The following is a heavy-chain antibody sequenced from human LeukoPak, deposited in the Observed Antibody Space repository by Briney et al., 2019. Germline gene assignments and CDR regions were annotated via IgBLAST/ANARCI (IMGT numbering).Heavy chain of an antibody. D-gene: IGHD3-10*01. CDR3: ARRCSVVRGFDY. Sequence: SETLSLTCAVYGGSFSGYYWSWIRQPPGKGLEWIGEINHSGSTNYNPSLKSRVTISVDTSKNQFSLKLSSVTAADTAVYHCARRCSVVRGFDYWGQGTLVTVSS. J-gene: IGHJ4*02. CDR1: GGSFSGYY. CDR2: INHSGST. V-gene: IGHV4-34*01.